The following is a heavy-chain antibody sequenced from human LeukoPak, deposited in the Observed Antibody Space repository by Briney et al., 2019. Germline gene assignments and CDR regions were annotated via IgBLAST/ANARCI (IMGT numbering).Heavy chain of an antibody. CDR3: ARSISSGSFRLDY. CDR1: GDSFSSNSAA. J-gene: IGHJ4*02. V-gene: IGHV6-1*01. D-gene: IGHD3-10*01. Sequence: SQTLSLTCAISGDSFSSNSAAWNWLRQSPSRGLEWLGRTYYRSMLFNDYAGYVKSLITINPDTSGNQFSLHLNSVTPEDTAVYYRARSISSGSFRLDYWGQGNLVTVSS. CDR2: TYYRSMLFN.